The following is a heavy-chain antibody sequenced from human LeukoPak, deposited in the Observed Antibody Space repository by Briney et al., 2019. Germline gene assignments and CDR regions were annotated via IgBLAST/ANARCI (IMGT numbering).Heavy chain of an antibody. CDR3: ARVGRRFGVVIIRSSVEDWFDP. CDR1: GDSISSGDYY. V-gene: IGHV4-61*02. CDR2: ISSSGST. Sequence: SETLSLTCTVSGDSISSGDYYWSWIRQPAGKGLEWIGRISSSGSTYYNPSLKSRVTISVDTSKNQFSLKLSSVTAADTAVYYCARVGRRFGVVIIRSSVEDWFDPWGQGTLVTVSS. D-gene: IGHD3-3*01. J-gene: IGHJ5*02.